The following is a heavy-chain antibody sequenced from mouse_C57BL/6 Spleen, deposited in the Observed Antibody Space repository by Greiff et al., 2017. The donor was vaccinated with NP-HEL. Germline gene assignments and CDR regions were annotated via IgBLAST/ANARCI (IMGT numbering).Heavy chain of an antibody. J-gene: IGHJ4*01. CDR3: ARWIYLSYAMDY. Sequence: QVQLKESGAELVRPGSSVKLSCKASGYTFTSYWMHWVKQRPIQGLEWIGNIDPSDSETHYNQKFKDKATLTVDKSSSTAYMQLSSLTSEDSAVYYCARWIYLSYAMDYWGQGTSVTVSS. CDR2: IDPSDSET. CDR1: GYTFTSYW. V-gene: IGHV1-52*01. D-gene: IGHD1-1*01.